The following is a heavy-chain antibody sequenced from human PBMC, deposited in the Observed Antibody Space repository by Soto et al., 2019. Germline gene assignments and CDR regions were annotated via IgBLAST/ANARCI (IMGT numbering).Heavy chain of an antibody. D-gene: IGHD1-26*01. V-gene: IGHV3-53*01. J-gene: IGHJ6*02. CDR2: IYSGGST. CDR1: EFTVSSNY. CDR3: AGRVGATNYGMDV. Sequence: PWWSLRLSCSASEFTVSSNYMNWLRQAPGKGLECVSTIYSGGSTYYADSVKGRFTISRDNSKNTLYLQMNNLRAEDTAVYYCAGRVGATNYGMDVWGQGTTVTVSS.